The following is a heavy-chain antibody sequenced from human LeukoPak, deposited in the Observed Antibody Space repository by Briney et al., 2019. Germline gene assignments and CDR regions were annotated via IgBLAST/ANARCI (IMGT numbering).Heavy chain of an antibody. Sequence: SETPSLTCTVSGGSISHYYWSWIRQPPGKGLEWIGYIYYSGSTNYNPSLKSRVTISVDTSKNQFSLKLSSVTAADTAVYYCARAAAGPNFYYMDVWGKGTTVTVSS. CDR3: ARAAAGPNFYYMDV. D-gene: IGHD6-13*01. CDR1: GGSISHYY. V-gene: IGHV4-59*01. J-gene: IGHJ6*03. CDR2: IYYSGST.